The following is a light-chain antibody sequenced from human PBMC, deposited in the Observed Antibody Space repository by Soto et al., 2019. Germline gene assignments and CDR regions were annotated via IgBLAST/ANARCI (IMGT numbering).Light chain of an antibody. CDR2: AAS. J-gene: IGKJ1*01. CDR3: QQYMSSVT. Sequence: EIVLTQSPGSLSLSPGQRATLSCRASQSVDTTFFAWYQKKPGQAPRLLIYAASKRATGIPDRFSGSWSGTDFTLIISRLEPEDFAVYYCQQYMSSVTFGQGTKVEIK. V-gene: IGKV3-20*01. CDR1: QSVDTTF.